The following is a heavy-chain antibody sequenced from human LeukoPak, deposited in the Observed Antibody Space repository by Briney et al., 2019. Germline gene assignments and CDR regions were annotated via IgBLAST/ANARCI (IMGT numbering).Heavy chain of an antibody. CDR3: ARLIAEVGRGTNYFDT. J-gene: IGHJ4*02. CDR1: GASVTTSY. Sequence: SETLSLTCTVSGASVTTSYWSWIRQSARKGLEWIGRVYISGDTKYNPSLMGRVFMSLDVSKGQFSLSLRSVTAADTAVYFCARLIAEVGRGTNYFDTWGQGTPVTVSS. D-gene: IGHD2-21*01. CDR2: VYISGDT. V-gene: IGHV4-4*07.